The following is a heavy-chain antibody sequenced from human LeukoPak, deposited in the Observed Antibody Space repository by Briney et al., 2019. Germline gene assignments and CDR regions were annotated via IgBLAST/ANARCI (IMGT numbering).Heavy chain of an antibody. CDR2: ISSDGGST. J-gene: IGHJ6*02. CDR1: GFTFSMYA. Sequence: GGSLRLSCAASGFTFSMYAMHWVRQAPGKGLEYVSAISSDGGSTYYANSVKDRFTISRDNSKNTLYLQMGSLRAEDMAVYYCVNYGMDVWGQGTTVTVSS. CDR3: VNYGMDV. V-gene: IGHV3-64*01.